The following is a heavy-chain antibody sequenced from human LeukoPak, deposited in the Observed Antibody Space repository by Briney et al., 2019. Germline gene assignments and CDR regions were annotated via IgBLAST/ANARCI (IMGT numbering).Heavy chain of an antibody. D-gene: IGHD1-7*01. CDR2: IYSGGST. Sequence: GGSLRLSCAASGFTVSSNYMSWVRQAPGKGLEWVSVIYSGGSTYYADSVKGRFTISRDNARNTVYLQMNSLRAEDTGVYYCARSTAFQFMGTYISWGLGVLVTVSS. J-gene: IGHJ5*02. CDR1: GFTVSSNY. CDR3: ARSTAFQFMGTYIS. V-gene: IGHV3-66*01.